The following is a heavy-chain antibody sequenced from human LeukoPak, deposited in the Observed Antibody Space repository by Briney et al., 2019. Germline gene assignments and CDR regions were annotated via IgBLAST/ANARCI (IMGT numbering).Heavy chain of an antibody. CDR3: ANPSVSRYFDWLSNDAFDI. D-gene: IGHD3-9*01. CDR2: ISGSGGST. J-gene: IGHJ3*02. Sequence: PGGSLRLSCAASGFTFSSYAMSWVRQAPGKGLEWVSAISGSGGSTYYADSVKGRFTISRDNSKNTLYLQMNSLRAEDTAVYYCANPSVSRYFDWLSNDAFDIWGQGTMVTVSS. CDR1: GFTFSSYA. V-gene: IGHV3-23*01.